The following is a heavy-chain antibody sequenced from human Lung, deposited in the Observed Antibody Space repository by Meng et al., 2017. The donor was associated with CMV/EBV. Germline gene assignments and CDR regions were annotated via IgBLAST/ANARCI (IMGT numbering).Heavy chain of an antibody. D-gene: IGHD7-27*01. V-gene: IGHV1-2*02. CDR2: IHPHRGDT. Sequence: ASVKVSCKASGYTFTAHYFHWVRQAPGQGLEWMGWIHPHRGDTNYAQQFQGRVTLTRDTSINTAYMALTRLTSDDTAVYYCARDNNWGPDYWGQGTLVTVSS. J-gene: IGHJ4*02. CDR1: GYTFTAHY. CDR3: ARDNNWGPDY.